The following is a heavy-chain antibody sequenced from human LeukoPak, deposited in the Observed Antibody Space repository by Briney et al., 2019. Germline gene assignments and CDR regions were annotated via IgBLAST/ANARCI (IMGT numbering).Heavy chain of an antibody. Sequence: ASVKVSCKASGYTFTSYDINWVRRATGQGLEWMGWMNPNSGNTGYAQKFQGRVTMTRNTSISTAYMELSSLRSEDTAVYYCARGIYGDYEGDYWGQGTLVTVSS. J-gene: IGHJ4*02. CDR1: GYTFTSYD. CDR3: ARGIYGDYEGDY. D-gene: IGHD4-17*01. V-gene: IGHV1-8*01. CDR2: MNPNSGNT.